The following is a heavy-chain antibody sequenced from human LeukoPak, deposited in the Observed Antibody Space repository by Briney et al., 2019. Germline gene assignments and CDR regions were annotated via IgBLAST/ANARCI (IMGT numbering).Heavy chain of an antibody. CDR1: GYTFTGYY. CDR2: INPNSGGT. D-gene: IGHD2-2*02. Sequence: GASVKVSCKASGYTFTGYYMHWVRQAPGQGLECMGWINPNSGGTNYAQKFQGRVTMTRDTSISTAYMELSRLRSDDTAVYYCARPGHCSSTSCYTPYYYYYMDVWGKGTTVTVSS. CDR3: ARPGHCSSTSCYTPYYYYYMDV. V-gene: IGHV1-2*02. J-gene: IGHJ6*03.